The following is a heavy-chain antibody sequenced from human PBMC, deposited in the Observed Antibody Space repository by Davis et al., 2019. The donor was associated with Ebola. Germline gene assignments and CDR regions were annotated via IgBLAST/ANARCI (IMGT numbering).Heavy chain of an antibody. CDR1: GGSISSYY. D-gene: IGHD3-3*01. Sequence: MPSETLSLTCTVSGGSISSYYWSWIRQPPGKGLEWIGYIYYSGSTNYNPSLKSRVTISVDTSKNQFSLKLSSVTAADTAVYYCATHVYDFWSGYPFYYYYGMDVWGQGTTVTVSS. CDR3: ATHVYDFWSGYPFYYYYGMDV. V-gene: IGHV4-59*12. J-gene: IGHJ6*02. CDR2: IYYSGST.